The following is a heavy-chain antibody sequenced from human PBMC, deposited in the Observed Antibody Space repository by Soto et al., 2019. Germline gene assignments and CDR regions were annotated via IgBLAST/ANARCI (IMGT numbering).Heavy chain of an antibody. CDR3: AKALRTTVVASDY. CDR1: GFTFTSYA. V-gene: IGHV3-23*01. J-gene: IGHJ4*02. Sequence: GGSLRLSCAASGFTFTSYAMSWVRQAPGKGLEWVSAISGDGGTTYYADSVKGRFTISRDNSKNRLYLQMDSLRPEDTAIYFCAKALRTTVVASDYWGPGTLVTVSS. D-gene: IGHD4-17*01. CDR2: ISGDGGTT.